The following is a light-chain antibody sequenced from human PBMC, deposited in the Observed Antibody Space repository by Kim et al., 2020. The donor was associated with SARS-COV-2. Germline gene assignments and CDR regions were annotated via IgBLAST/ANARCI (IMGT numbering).Light chain of an antibody. Sequence: QSALTQPPSVSGSHGQSVTISCTGTSSDVGSYNRVSWYQQPPGTAPKLMIYEVSNRPPGVPDRFSGSKSGNTASLTISGLQAEDEADYYCSSYTSSSTHVVFGGGTQLTVL. CDR3: SSYTSSSTHVV. V-gene: IGLV2-18*02. J-gene: IGLJ2*01. CDR1: SSDVGSYNR. CDR2: EVS.